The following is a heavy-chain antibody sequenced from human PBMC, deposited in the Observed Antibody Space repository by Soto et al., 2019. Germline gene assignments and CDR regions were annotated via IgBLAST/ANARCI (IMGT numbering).Heavy chain of an antibody. Sequence: QVQLVESGGGVVQPGRSLRLSCAASGFTFSSYGVHWVRQAPGKGLEWVAVISKDGNVKYYAESVKGRFTIARDNSKSALYLQMNSLGGEERGAYYCAGEVASGYWGQGTVVAVSS. CDR2: ISKDGNVK. D-gene: IGHD2-21*01. CDR1: GFTFSSYG. CDR3: AGEVASGY. J-gene: IGHJ4*02. V-gene: IGHV3-30*03.